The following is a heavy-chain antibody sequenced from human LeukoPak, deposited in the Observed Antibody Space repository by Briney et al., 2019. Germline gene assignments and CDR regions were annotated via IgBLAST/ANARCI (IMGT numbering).Heavy chain of an antibody. J-gene: IGHJ4*02. CDR3: ARVPDILTGYYFDY. D-gene: IGHD3-9*01. Sequence: GGSLRLSCAASGFTFSSYAMGWVRQAPGKGLEWVSSIGGSGGGTYYADSVKGRFTISRDNSKNTLYLQMNSLRAEDTAVYYCARVPDILTGYYFDYWGQGTLVTVSS. CDR1: GFTFSSYA. CDR2: IGGSGGGT. V-gene: IGHV3-23*01.